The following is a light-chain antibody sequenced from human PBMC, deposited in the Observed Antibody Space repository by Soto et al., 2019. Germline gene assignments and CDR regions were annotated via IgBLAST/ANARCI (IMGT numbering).Light chain of an antibody. J-gene: IGKJ1*01. V-gene: IGKV3-20*01. CDR2: GAS. CDR1: QSVSSSY. Sequence: TVWTQSPDTMSISPGARATLSRRPSQSVSSSYLAWYQQKPGQAPRLLIYGASSRATGIPDRFSGSGSGTDFTLTISRLEPEDFAVYYCQQYGSSRGTFGQGSIVDVK. CDR3: QQYGSSRGT.